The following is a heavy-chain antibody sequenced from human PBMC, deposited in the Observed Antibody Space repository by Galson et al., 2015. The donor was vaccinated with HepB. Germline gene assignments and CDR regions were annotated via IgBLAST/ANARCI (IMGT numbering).Heavy chain of an antibody. J-gene: IGHJ4*02. D-gene: IGHD3-3*01. CDR2: ISGNAGSA. Sequence: SLRLSCAASGFTFSSYAMSWVRQAPGKGLEWVSAISGNAGSAYHADPVKGRFTISRDNSKNTLYLQMNSLRAEDTAVYYCAKGGVLEWLFGGNYDFWGQGTLVTVSS. V-gene: IGHV3-23*01. CDR1: GFTFSSYA. CDR3: AKGGVLEWLFGGNYDF.